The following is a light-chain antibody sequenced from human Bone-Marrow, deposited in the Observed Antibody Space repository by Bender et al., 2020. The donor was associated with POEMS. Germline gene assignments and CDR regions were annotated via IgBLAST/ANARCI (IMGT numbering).Light chain of an antibody. J-gene: IGLJ2*01. Sequence: QSVLTQPPSVSGAPGQRITISCTGSSSNIGAGYDVHWYQQVLGTAPKLLIYDNSHRPSGVPDRFSASKSGTSASLAITGLRAEDEADYYCQSYDSGLSGSIFGGGTKLTVL. CDR1: SSNIGAGYD. CDR3: QSYDSGLSGSI. V-gene: IGLV1-40*01. CDR2: DNS.